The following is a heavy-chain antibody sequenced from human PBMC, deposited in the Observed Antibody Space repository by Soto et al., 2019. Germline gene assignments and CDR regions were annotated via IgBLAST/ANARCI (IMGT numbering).Heavy chain of an antibody. V-gene: IGHV3-21*01. J-gene: IGHJ4*02. CDR2: ISRSSSYI. CDR3: XRGNKQRFGELSGYFDY. CDR1: GFTFSSYS. D-gene: IGHD3-10*01. Sequence: GGSLRLSCAASGFTFSSYSMNWVRQAPGKGLEWVSSISRSSSYIYYADSVKGRFTISRDSSKNTLYLQMNSLRAEDTAVYYCXRGNKQRFGELSGYFDYWGQGTLVTVSS.